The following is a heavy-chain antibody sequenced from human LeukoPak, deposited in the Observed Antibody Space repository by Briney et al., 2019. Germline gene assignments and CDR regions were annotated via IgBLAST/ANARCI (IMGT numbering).Heavy chain of an antibody. Sequence: ETLSLTCSVSGDSIIGYYWGWIRQPPGKGLEWVANIKQDGSEKYYVDSVKGRFTISRDNAKNSLYLQMNSLRAEDTAVYYCARVASYSSSWYYPTYYYYYMDVWGKGTTVTVSS. V-gene: IGHV3-7*01. D-gene: IGHD6-13*01. J-gene: IGHJ6*03. CDR1: GDSIIGYY. CDR2: IKQDGSEK. CDR3: ARVASYSSSWYYPTYYYYYMDV.